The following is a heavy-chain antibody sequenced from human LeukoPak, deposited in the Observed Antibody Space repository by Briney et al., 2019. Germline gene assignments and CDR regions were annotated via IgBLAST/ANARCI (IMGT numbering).Heavy chain of an antibody. Sequence: SETLSLTCTVSGGSISSNGYYWGWIRQSPGEGLEWIGNIYYSGITYYNASLKSRVAISVDTSKNQFSLKVRSVTAADTAVYYCARDRGRGLGRIAATGYFDYWGQGTLVTVSS. J-gene: IGHJ4*02. D-gene: IGHD6-13*01. CDR1: GGSISSNGYY. V-gene: IGHV4-39*02. CDR3: ARDRGRGLGRIAATGYFDY. CDR2: IYYSGIT.